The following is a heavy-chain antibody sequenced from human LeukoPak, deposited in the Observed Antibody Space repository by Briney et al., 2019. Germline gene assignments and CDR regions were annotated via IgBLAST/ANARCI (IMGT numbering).Heavy chain of an antibody. CDR3: AKEFCGGVCYSDYFDY. CDR1: GFTFSNFG. J-gene: IGHJ4*02. Sequence: GGSLRLSCAASGFTFSNFGMHWVRQAPGKGLEWVAVTSYDGRTKYYADSVKGRFTISRDNSKNTMYLQMNSLRTEDTAVYYCAKEFCGGVCYSDYFDYWAQGPLVTVSS. CDR2: TSYDGRTK. V-gene: IGHV3-30*18. D-gene: IGHD2-21*02.